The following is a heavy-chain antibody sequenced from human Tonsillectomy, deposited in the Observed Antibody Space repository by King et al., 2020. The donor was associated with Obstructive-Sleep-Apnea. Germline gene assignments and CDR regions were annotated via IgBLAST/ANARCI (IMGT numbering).Heavy chain of an antibody. CDR3: ARGYCSGGSCYSVCDY. Sequence: QLVQSGSELKKTGASVKVSCKASGYTFTRYAMNWVRQAPGQGLEWMGWINTNTGNPTYAQGFTGRFVFSLDTSVSTAYLQISSLKAEDTAVYYCARGYCSGGSCYSVCDYWGQGTLVTVSS. J-gene: IGHJ4*02. CDR1: GYTFTRYA. V-gene: IGHV7-4-1*02. D-gene: IGHD2-15*01. CDR2: INTNTGNP.